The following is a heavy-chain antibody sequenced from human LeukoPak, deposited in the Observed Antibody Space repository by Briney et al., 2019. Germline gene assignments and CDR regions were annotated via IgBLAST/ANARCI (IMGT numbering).Heavy chain of an antibody. CDR1: VFTFSRYW. Sequence: GGSLRLSCAASVFTFSRYWIHWVRQAPGKGLVWVSRINCDGSDTVYADSVRGRFTISRDNAKNTLYLQMNSLRADDTAVYYCLSAVGPSEYWGQGTLVTVSS. CDR2: INCDGSDT. J-gene: IGHJ4*02. V-gene: IGHV3-74*01. D-gene: IGHD1-26*01. CDR3: LSAVGPSEY.